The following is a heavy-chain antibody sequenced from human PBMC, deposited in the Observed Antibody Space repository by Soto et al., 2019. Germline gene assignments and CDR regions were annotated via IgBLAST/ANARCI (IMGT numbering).Heavy chain of an antibody. V-gene: IGHV1-69*01. J-gene: IGHJ6*02. CDR2: IIPIFGTA. CDR1: GGTFISYA. CDR3: AREGNSSSWYVVPYSYYGMDV. D-gene: IGHD6-13*01. Sequence: QVQLVQSGAEVKKPGSSVKVSCKASGGTFISYAISWVRQAPGQGLEWMGGIIPIFGTANYAQKFQGRVTITGDECTSTAYMELSSLRYEDTAGYYCAREGNSSSWYVVPYSYYGMDVWGQGTTVTVSS.